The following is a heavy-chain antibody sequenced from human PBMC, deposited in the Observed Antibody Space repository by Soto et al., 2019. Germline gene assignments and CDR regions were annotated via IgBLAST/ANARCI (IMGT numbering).Heavy chain of an antibody. CDR3: AKFGQQALVFPYYRYGMVV. D-gene: IGHD6-13*01. CDR1: GFTFSSYA. V-gene: IGHV3-23*01. CDR2: ISGSGGST. Sequence: EVQLLESGGGLVQPGGSLRLSCAASGFTFSSYAMSWVRQAPGKGLEWVSAISGSGGSTYYADSVKGRFTISRDNSKNTLYLQMNSLSAEDTAVYYCAKFGQQALVFPYYRYGMVVWGQGTMVTVSS. J-gene: IGHJ6*02.